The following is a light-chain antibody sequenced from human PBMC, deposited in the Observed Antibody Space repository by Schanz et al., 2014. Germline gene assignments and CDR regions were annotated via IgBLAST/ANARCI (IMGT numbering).Light chain of an antibody. CDR2: DVS. V-gene: IGLV2-14*01. Sequence: QSALTQPASVSGSPGQSITISCTGTSSDVGGYNYVSWYQQNPGKVPKLMIYDVSNRPSGVSNRFSGSKSGNTASLTISGLQAEDEADYYCSSYADSSTLFGPGTKLTVL. CDR3: SSYADSSTL. CDR1: SSDVGGYNY. J-gene: IGLJ1*01.